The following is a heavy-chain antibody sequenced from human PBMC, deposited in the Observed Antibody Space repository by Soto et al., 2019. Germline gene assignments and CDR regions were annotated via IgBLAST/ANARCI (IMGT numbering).Heavy chain of an antibody. Sequence: QVQLVQSGAEVKKPGASVKVSCKASGYAFTSYYMHWVRQAPGQGLEWMGIINPSGGSTTYAQKFQGRVTMTRDTSTSTVYMELSSLRSDDTAVYYCARDRFYGSGSLNYFDHWGQGTLVTVSS. CDR1: GYAFTSYY. D-gene: IGHD3-10*01. CDR3: ARDRFYGSGSLNYFDH. J-gene: IGHJ4*02. CDR2: INPSGGST. V-gene: IGHV1-46*01.